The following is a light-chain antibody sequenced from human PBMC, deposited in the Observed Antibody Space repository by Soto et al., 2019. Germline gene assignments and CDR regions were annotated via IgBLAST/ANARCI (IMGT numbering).Light chain of an antibody. CDR3: QQYNSYSIT. CDR2: DAS. V-gene: IGKV1-5*01. J-gene: IGKJ5*01. Sequence: DIQMTQSPSTLSASVGDRVTITCRASESISDSLAWYQHKPGKAPKVLIYDASSLESGVPSRFSGSGSGTEFTLTISSLQPDDFATYYCQQYNSYSITFGQGTRLEIK. CDR1: ESISDS.